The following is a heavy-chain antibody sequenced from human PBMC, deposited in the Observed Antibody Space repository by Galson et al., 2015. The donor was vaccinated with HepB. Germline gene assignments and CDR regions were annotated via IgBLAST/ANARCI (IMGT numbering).Heavy chain of an antibody. CDR1: GYTFVDYY. D-gene: IGHD3-10*01. J-gene: IGHJ4*02. CDR2: VSPYSGDT. Sequence: SVKLSCKASGYTFVDYYIHWVRQAPGQGLEWMARVSPYSGDTSYAQTFQGRVTMSRDTSINTVYMALNSLRPDDTAMYYWARDVMVRGVIHYFDYWGQGTLVTVSS. V-gene: IGHV1-2*06. CDR3: ARDVMVRGVIHYFDY.